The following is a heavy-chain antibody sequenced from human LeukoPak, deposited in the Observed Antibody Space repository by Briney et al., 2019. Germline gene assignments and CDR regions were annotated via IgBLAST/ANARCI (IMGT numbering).Heavy chain of an antibody. D-gene: IGHD3-10*01. J-gene: IGHJ6*03. Sequence: PSETLSLTCAVYGGSFSGYYWSWIRQPPGKGLEWIGEINHSGSTNYNPSLKSRVTISVDTSKSQFSLKLSSVTAADTTVYYCASRRGVTMIRGAGYMDVWGKGTAVTVSS. V-gene: IGHV4-34*01. CDR3: ASRRGVTMIRGAGYMDV. CDR2: INHSGST. CDR1: GGSFSGYY.